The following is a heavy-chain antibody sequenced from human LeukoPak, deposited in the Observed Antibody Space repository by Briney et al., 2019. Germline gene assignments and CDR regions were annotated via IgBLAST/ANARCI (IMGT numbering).Heavy chain of an antibody. V-gene: IGHV3-21*01. J-gene: IGHJ4*02. CDR1: GFTSSSYS. CDR2: ISSSSSYI. D-gene: IGHD1-14*01. Sequence: PGGSLRLSCAASGFTSSSYSMNWVRQAPGKGLEWVSSISSSSSYIYYADSVKGRFTISRDNAKNSLYLQMNSLRAEDTAVYYCARDRVTDNTFDYWGQGTLVTVSS. CDR3: ARDRVTDNTFDY.